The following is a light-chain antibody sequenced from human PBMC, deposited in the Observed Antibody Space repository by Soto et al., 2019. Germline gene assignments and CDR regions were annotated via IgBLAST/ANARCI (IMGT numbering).Light chain of an antibody. J-gene: IGKJ4*01. Sequence: EVVLTQFPATLSLSPGERATLSCRASQSVGSDIAWYQQKPGQAPRLLIYDTSNRATGIPARFSGSGSGADFTLTISSLEPEDFAVYFCQQRSSWPLTFGVGTKVEIK. CDR2: DTS. CDR1: QSVGSD. V-gene: IGKV3-11*01. CDR3: QQRSSWPLT.